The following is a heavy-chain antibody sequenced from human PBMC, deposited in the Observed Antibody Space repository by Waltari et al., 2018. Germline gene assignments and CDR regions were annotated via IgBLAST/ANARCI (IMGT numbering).Heavy chain of an antibody. D-gene: IGHD2-2*01. CDR1: GGTFSSYA. CDR2: IIPIFGTA. CDR3: ARVSFVAYQLLWGGWFDP. J-gene: IGHJ5*02. V-gene: IGHV1-69*01. Sequence: QVQLVQSGAEVKKPGSSVKVSCKASGGTFSSYAISWVRQAPGQGLEWMGGIIPIFGTANYDQKFQGIVTITADEATSTSDMELSSLRSEDTAVHYCARVSFVAYQLLWGGWFDPWGQGTLVTVSS.